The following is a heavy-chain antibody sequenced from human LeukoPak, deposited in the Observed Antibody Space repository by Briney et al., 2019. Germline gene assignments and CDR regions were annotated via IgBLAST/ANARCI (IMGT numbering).Heavy chain of an antibody. CDR1: GYSFPIYW. J-gene: IGHJ4*01. CDR2: IYPGDSDT. V-gene: IGHV5-51*01. Sequence: KLGESLKISCKGSGYSFPIYWIGWVRQMPGKGLEWMGIIYPGDSDTRYNPAFQGQVTISADKSNSTAYLQWSSLQASDTAIYYCARRDYRDSYFFDYWGHGTLVTVSS. D-gene: IGHD2-21*01. CDR3: ARRDYRDSYFFDY.